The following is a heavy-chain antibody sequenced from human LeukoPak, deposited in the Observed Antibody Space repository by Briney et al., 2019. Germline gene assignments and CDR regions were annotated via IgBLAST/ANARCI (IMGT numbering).Heavy chain of an antibody. J-gene: IGHJ4*02. V-gene: IGHV1-69*13. CDR1: GYTFTSYD. CDR2: IIPIFGTA. D-gene: IGHD3-10*01. Sequence: SVKVSCKASGYTFTSYDISWVRQAPGQGLEWMGGIIPIFGTANYAQKFQGRVTITADESTSTAYMELSSLRSEDTAVYYCARVPYYYGSGTLGLLYYFDYWGQGTLATVSS. CDR3: ARVPYYYGSGTLGLLYYFDY.